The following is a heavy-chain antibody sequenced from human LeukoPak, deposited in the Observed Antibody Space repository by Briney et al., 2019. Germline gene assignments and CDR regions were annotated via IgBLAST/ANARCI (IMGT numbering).Heavy chain of an antibody. J-gene: IGHJ4*02. CDR1: GFTFSSYG. CDR3: ARDRVSMIRGVTALDY. Sequence: GGSLRLSCAASGFTFSSYGMNWVRQAPGKGLEWVSSISSSSSYIYYADSVKGRFTISRDNAKNSLYLQMNSLRAEDTAVYYCARDRVSMIRGVTALDYWGQGTLVTVS. D-gene: IGHD3-10*01. CDR2: ISSSSSYI. V-gene: IGHV3-21*01.